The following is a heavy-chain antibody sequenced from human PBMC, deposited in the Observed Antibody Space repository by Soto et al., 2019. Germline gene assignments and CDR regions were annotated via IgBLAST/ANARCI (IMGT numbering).Heavy chain of an antibody. CDR2: FIPVYRTL. V-gene: IGHV1-69*13. CDR1: GGSFGNSA. J-gene: IGHJ4*02. CDR3: ATGVIWIGYFTVDS. D-gene: IGHD3-3*01. Sequence: SVKVSCKASGGSFGNSAINWVRQTPGQGLEWLGGFIPVYRTLNYAQKFQGRVTIAADESTGTAYMTLSSLASNDTAVYYCATGVIWIGYFTVDSWGQGTRVTVSS.